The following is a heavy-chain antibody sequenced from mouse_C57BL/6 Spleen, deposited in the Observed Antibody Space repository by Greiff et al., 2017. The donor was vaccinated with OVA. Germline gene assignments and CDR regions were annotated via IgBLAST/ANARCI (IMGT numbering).Heavy chain of an antibody. Sequence: DVMLVESGEGLVKPGGSLKLSCAASGFTFSSYAMSWVRQTPEKRLEWVAYISSGGDYIYYADTVKGRFTISRDNARNTLYLQMSSLKSEDTAMYYCTRDRYYDYDDYWGQGTLVTVSA. CDR1: GFTFSSYA. CDR2: ISSGGDYI. CDR3: TRDRYYDYDDY. D-gene: IGHD2-4*01. V-gene: IGHV5-9-1*02. J-gene: IGHJ3*01.